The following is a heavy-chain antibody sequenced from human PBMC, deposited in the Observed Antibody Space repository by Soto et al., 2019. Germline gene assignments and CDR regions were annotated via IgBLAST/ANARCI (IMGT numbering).Heavy chain of an antibody. Sequence: QAQLVQSGAEVKKPGASVRVSCKTSGYPFTDYFIHWVRQAPGQGLEWMGIISLYHHSTSYAQKFQGRLTVTADTSTTTVYMDLSSLTSEDSAVYWCARELYSCGGDWPYYMDYWGQGTLVTVSS. J-gene: IGHJ4*02. CDR3: ARELYSCGGDWPYYMDY. CDR1: GYPFTDYF. D-gene: IGHD2-21*02. CDR2: ISLYHHST. V-gene: IGHV1-46*01.